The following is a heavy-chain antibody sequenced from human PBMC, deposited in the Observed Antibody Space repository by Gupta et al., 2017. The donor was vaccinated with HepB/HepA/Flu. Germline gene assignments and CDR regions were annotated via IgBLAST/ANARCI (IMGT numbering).Heavy chain of an antibody. D-gene: IGHD2-2*02. CDR3: ASQNYYCSSTSCYKAPFDP. Sequence: QVQLQESGPGLVKPSETLSLTCTVSGGSISSYYWSWIRQPPGKGLEWIGDIYYSGSTNYNPSLKSRVTISVDTSKNQFSLKLSSVTAAETAVYYCASQNYYCSSTSCYKAPFDPGGQGTLVTVSS. CDR2: IYYSGST. CDR1: GGSISSYY. J-gene: IGHJ5*02. V-gene: IGHV4-59*01.